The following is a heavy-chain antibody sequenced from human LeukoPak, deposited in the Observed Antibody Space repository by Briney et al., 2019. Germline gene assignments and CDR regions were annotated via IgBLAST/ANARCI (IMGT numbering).Heavy chain of an antibody. CDR3: AREDSSSWYNFPDAFDI. Sequence: APVKVSCKASGYTFTSYAMNWVRQAPGQGLEWMGWINTNTGNPTHAQGFTGRFVFSLDTSVSTAYLQISSLKAEDTAVYYCAREDSSSWYNFPDAFDIWGQGTMVTVSS. CDR2: INTNTGNP. J-gene: IGHJ3*02. V-gene: IGHV7-4-1*02. D-gene: IGHD6-13*01. CDR1: GYTFTSYA.